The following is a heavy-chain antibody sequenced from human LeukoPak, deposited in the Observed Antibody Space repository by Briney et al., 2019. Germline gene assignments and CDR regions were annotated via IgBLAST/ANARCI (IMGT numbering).Heavy chain of an antibody. J-gene: IGHJ4*02. Sequence: GESLKISCKGSGYSFTSYWISWVRQMPGKGLEWMEIIYPGDSDTRYSPSVQGQVTISADKSISTAYLQWSSLKASDTAMYYCARIDSSSWYYFDYWGQGTLVTVSS. CDR2: IYPGDSDT. D-gene: IGHD6-6*01. V-gene: IGHV5-51*01. CDR1: GYSFTSYW. CDR3: ARIDSSSWYYFDY.